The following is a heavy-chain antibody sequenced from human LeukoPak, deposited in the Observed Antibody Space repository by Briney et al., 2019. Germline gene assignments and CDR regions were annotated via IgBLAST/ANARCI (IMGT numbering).Heavy chain of an antibody. D-gene: IGHD2-2*02. V-gene: IGHV1-69*04. Sequence: SVKVSCKASGGTFSSYAISWVRQAPGQGLEWMRRIIPILGIANYAQKFQGRVTITADKSTSTAYMELSSLRSEDTAVYYCARVEPYCSSTSCNNYYYYYGMDVWGQGTTVTVSS. CDR1: GGTFSSYA. J-gene: IGHJ6*02. CDR3: ARVEPYCSSTSCNNYYYYYGMDV. CDR2: IIPILGIA.